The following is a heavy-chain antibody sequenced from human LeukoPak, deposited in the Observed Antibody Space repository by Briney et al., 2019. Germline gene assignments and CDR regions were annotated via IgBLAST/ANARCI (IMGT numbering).Heavy chain of an antibody. V-gene: IGHV6-1*01. Sequence: SQTLSVTCDISGDSVSSINGAWNWIRQSPSRGLEWLGRTYYRSKWYNEYAESMKGRMTITPDTSNNRFSLQLNSVTPDDTAVYYCARDLANTGWYTFDYWGQGTLVNVSS. CDR2: TYYRSKWYN. D-gene: IGHD6-19*01. CDR1: GDSVSSINGA. CDR3: ARDLANTGWYTFDY. J-gene: IGHJ4*02.